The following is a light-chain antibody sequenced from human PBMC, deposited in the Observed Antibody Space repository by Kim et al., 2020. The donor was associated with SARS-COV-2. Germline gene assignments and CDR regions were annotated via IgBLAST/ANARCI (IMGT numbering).Light chain of an antibody. Sequence: QSVLTQAPSASGTPGQRVVISCSGSSSNIAKNTVSWFRQLPRTAPKLLIYHDDRRPSGVPDRFSGSKSGTSASLVISGLQSEDEADYYCAAWDDRLDGRLFGGGTQLTV. J-gene: IGLJ2*01. CDR1: SSNIAKNT. CDR3: AAWDDRLDGRL. V-gene: IGLV1-44*01. CDR2: HDD.